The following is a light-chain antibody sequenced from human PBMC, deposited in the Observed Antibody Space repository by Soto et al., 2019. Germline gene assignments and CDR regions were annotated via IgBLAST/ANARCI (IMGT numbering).Light chain of an antibody. CDR1: QSLTNNY. J-gene: IGKJ4*01. Sequence: EIVLTQSPGTLSLSPGERATLSCRASQSLTNNYLAWYQQKPGQAPRLLIYAASSRATGIPHRFSGSGSETDFTLTISRLEPEDFAVYYCQQYVSSLPLTFGGGTNVEIK. CDR3: QQYVSSLPLT. V-gene: IGKV3-20*01. CDR2: AAS.